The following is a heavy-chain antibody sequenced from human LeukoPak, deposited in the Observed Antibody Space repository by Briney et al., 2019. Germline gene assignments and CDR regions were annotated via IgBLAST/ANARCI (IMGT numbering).Heavy chain of an antibody. D-gene: IGHD6-13*01. CDR2: ISYDGSNK. J-gene: IGHJ3*02. CDR1: GFTFSSYG. Sequence: LGGSLRLSCAASGFTFSSYGMHWVRPAPGKGLEWVAVISYDGSNKYYADSVKGRFTISRDNSKNTLYLQMNSLRAEDTAVYYCAKDHGGIAIWGQGTMVTVSS. V-gene: IGHV3-30*18. CDR3: AKDHGGIAI.